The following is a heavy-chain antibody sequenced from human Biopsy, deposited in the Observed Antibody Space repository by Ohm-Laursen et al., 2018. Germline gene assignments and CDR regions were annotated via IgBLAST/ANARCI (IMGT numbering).Heavy chain of an antibody. D-gene: IGHD3-22*01. CDR3: GRREVVITHDAFDT. Sequence: PGTLSLTCTVSGGSISSYYWTWIRRPPGKGLEWIGDVYYSGSTNRNPSLKSRVTILVDMSKNQFSLKLNSVTAADTAVYYCGRREVVITHDAFDTWGQGTMVTVSS. V-gene: IGHV4-59*08. CDR1: GGSISSYY. CDR2: VYYSGST. J-gene: IGHJ3*02.